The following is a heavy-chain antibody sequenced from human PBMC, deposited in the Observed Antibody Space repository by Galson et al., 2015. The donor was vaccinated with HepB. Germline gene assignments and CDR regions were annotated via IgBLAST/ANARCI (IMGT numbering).Heavy chain of an antibody. J-gene: IGHJ6*03. Sequence: SLRLSCAASGFTFSSYSMNWVRQAPGKGLEWVSSISSSSSYINYADSVKGRFTISRDNAKNSLYLQMNSLRAEDTAVYYCARDAYDFWSGSQGMDVWGKGTTVTVSS. CDR2: ISSSSSYI. CDR1: GFTFSSYS. D-gene: IGHD3-3*01. CDR3: ARDAYDFWSGSQGMDV. V-gene: IGHV3-21*01.